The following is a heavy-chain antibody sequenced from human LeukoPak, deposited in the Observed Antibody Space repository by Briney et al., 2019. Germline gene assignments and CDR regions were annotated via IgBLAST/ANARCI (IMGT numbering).Heavy chain of an antibody. V-gene: IGHV1-18*01. Sequence: ASVKVSCKASGYTFNTYGITWVRQAPGQGLEWMGWISGYNGKTKYAQKLQDRVTMTTDTSTTTAYMELRSLTSDDTAVYSCARGADGVSSNSRGWFDPWGQGTLVTVSS. CDR2: ISGYNGKT. D-gene: IGHD2-15*01. J-gene: IGHJ5*02. CDR3: ARGADGVSSNSRGWFDP. CDR1: GYTFNTYG.